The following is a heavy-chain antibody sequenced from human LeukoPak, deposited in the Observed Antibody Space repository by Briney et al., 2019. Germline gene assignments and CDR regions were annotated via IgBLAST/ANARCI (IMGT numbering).Heavy chain of an antibody. Sequence: SETLSLTCTVSGGSFSTYYWSWLRQPVGKGLEWIGRIHSSGSTKYNPSLESRVTMSLDTSKNQISLKVTFVTAADTAVYYCARDAWSGSNSSEYFQHWGQGTLVTVSS. CDR3: ARDAWSGSNSSEYFQH. V-gene: IGHV4-4*07. CDR2: IHSSGST. CDR1: GGSFSTYY. J-gene: IGHJ1*01. D-gene: IGHD1-26*01.